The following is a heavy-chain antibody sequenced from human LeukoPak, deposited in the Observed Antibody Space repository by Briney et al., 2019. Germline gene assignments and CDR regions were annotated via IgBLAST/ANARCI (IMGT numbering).Heavy chain of an antibody. CDR2: IYHSGTT. Sequence: SQTLSLACAVSGDSISSGGYSWSWIRQPPGKGLEWIGYIYHSGTTYYNPSLKSRVTISVDRSKNQFSLKLSSVTAADTAVYYCARVTTVTTFDYWGQGTLVTVSS. CDR1: GDSISSGGYS. CDR3: ARVTTVTTFDY. J-gene: IGHJ4*02. D-gene: IGHD4-17*01. V-gene: IGHV4-30-2*01.